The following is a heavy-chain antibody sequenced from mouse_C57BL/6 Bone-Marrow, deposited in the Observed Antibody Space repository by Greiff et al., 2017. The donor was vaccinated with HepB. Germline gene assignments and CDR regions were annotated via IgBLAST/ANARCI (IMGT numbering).Heavy chain of an antibody. CDR1: GYTFTSYW. J-gene: IGHJ2*01. V-gene: IGHV1-69*01. Sequence: QVQLQQPGAELVMPGASVKLSCKASGYTFTSYWIHWVKQRPGQGLEWIGEIDPSDSYTNYNQKFEGKSTLTVDKSSSTAYMQLSSLTSEDSAVYYCARAGDYDGGVDYWGQGTTLTVSS. CDR3: ARAGDYDGGVDY. D-gene: IGHD2-4*01. CDR2: IDPSDSYT.